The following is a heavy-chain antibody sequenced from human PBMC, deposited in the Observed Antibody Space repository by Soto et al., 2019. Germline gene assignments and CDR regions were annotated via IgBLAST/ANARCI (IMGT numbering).Heavy chain of an antibody. J-gene: IGHJ4*02. CDR2: ISGSGGRT. CDR1: GFAFSNYD. D-gene: IGHD1-26*01. CDR3: AMKPGSGSYWGGFDY. V-gene: IGHV3-23*01. Sequence: GGSLRLSCAASGFAFSNYDMTWVRQSPGKGLEWVSSISGSGGRTYYADSVKGRFTISRDNSKNTVYLQMNSLRAEDTALYYCAMKPGSGSYWGGFDYWGQGTLVTVSS.